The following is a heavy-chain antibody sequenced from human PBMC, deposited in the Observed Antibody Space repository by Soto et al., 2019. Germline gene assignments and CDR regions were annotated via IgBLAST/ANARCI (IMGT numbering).Heavy chain of an antibody. V-gene: IGHV3-23*01. CDR2: IGGGGGRT. Sequence: EAQLLDSGGGLVQPGGSLRLSCAASGFSSSSYVMGWVRQTPGKGLEWVSGIGGGGGRTYYADSVQGRFTISRDNSKNTLYLQMNSLIAEGPAVYYCAKGWLEFWCQGTLVTVSS. CDR3: AKGWLEF. J-gene: IGHJ5*01. CDR1: GFSSSSYV.